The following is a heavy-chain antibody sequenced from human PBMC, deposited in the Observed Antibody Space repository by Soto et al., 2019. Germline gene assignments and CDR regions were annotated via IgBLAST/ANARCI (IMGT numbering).Heavy chain of an antibody. D-gene: IGHD5-18*01. V-gene: IGHV4-59*01. J-gene: IGHJ4*02. CDR2: IYDSGST. CDR1: GASIRSYY. Sequence: QVQLQESGPGLVKPSETLSLTCTVSGASIRSYYWSWIRQPPGKGLEWIGHIYDSGSTSYNPSLKSRVTISVDTSKNLFSLKLSSVTAADTAVYYCASDSGTAMGPEYWGQGTLVTVSS. CDR3: ASDSGTAMGPEY.